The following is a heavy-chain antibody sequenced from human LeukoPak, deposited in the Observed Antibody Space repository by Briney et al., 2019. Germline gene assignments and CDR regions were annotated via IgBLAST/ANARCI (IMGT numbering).Heavy chain of an antibody. D-gene: IGHD3-22*01. CDR2: IYSGGST. CDR3: ARGYYDSSGYGPY. J-gene: IGHJ4*02. CDR1: GFTVSSNY. V-gene: IGHV3-53*01. Sequence: PGGSLRPSCAASGFTVSSNYMSWVRQAPGKGLKWVSVIYSGGSTYYADSVKGRFTISRDNSKNTLYLQMNSLRAEDTAVYYCARGYYDSSGYGPYWGQGTLVTASS.